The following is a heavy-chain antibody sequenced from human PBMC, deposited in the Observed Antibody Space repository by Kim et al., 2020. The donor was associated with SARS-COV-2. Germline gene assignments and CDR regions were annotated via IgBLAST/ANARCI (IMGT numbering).Heavy chain of an antibody. CDR3: ARHGLVWELPLHHAFDI. Sequence: GESLKISCKGSGYSFTSYWIGWVRQMPGKGLEWMGIIYPGDSDTRYSPSFQGQVTISADKSISTAYLQWSSLKASDTAMYYCARHGLVWELPLHHAFDIWGQGTMVTVSS. CDR1: GYSFTSYW. J-gene: IGHJ3*02. CDR2: IYPGDSDT. V-gene: IGHV5-51*01. D-gene: IGHD1-26*01.